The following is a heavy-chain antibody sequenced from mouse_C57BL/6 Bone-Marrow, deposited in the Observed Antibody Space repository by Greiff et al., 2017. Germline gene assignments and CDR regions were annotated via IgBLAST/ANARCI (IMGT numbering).Heavy chain of an antibody. CDR1: GYTFTDHT. CDR3: ANKGFLLTGDFDY. CDR2: IYPRDGST. D-gene: IGHD4-1*01. Sequence: VKLVESDAELVKPGASVKISCKVSGYTFTDHTIHWMKQRPEQGLEWIGYIYPRDGSTKYNEKFKGKATLTADKSSSTAYMQLNSLTSEDSAVYFCANKGFLLTGDFDYSRQGTTLTVSS. V-gene: IGHV1-78*01. J-gene: IGHJ2*01.